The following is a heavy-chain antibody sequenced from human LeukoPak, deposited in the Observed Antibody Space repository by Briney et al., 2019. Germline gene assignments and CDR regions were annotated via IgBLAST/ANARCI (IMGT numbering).Heavy chain of an antibody. J-gene: IGHJ2*01. CDR3: ARVSFETTVTPWYFDL. V-gene: IGHV4-59*01. Sequence: PSETLSLTCTVSGGSISSYYWSWIRQPPGKGLEWIGYIYYSGSTNYNPSLKSRVTISVDTSKNQLSLKLSSVTAADTAVYYCARVSFETTVTPWYFDLWGRGTLVTVSS. CDR1: GGSISSYY. D-gene: IGHD4-17*01. CDR2: IYYSGST.